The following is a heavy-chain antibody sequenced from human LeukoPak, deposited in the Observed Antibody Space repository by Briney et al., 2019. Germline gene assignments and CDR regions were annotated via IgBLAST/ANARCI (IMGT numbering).Heavy chain of an antibody. D-gene: IGHD3-3*01. CDR1: GGTFSSYA. Sequence: GASVKVSCKASGGTFSSYAISWVRQAPGQGLEWMGWINPNSGGTNYAQKFQGWVTMTRDTSISTAYMELSRLRSDDTAVYYCARNGGYDFWSGYFNWFDPWGQGTLVTVSS. CDR2: INPNSGGT. V-gene: IGHV1-2*04. CDR3: ARNGGYDFWSGYFNWFDP. J-gene: IGHJ5*02.